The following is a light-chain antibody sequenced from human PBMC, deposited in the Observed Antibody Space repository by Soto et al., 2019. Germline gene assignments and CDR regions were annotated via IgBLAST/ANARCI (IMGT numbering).Light chain of an antibody. J-gene: IGKJ1*01. CDR3: QHYGSPPWT. CDR1: QSVINY. V-gene: IGKV3-20*01. CDR2: GAS. Sequence: EIVMTQSPATLSVSPGERATLSCRASQSVINYLAWYQQKPGQAPRLLIYGASSRATGIPARFSGSGSGTDFTLTISRLEPEDFAVYYCQHYGSPPWTFGQGTKVDIK.